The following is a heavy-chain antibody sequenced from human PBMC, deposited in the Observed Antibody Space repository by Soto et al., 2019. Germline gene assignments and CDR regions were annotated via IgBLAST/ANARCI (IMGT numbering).Heavy chain of an antibody. CDR2: ISYDGSNK. V-gene: IGHV3-30-3*01. Sequence: GGSLRLSCAASGFTFSSYAMHWVRQAPGKGLEWVAVISYDGSNKYYADSVKGRFTISRDNSKNTLYLQMNSLRAEDTAVYYCARVPQRYGSGSYYKGWFDPWGQGTLVTVSS. CDR3: ARVPQRYGSGSYYKGWFDP. J-gene: IGHJ5*02. CDR1: GFTFSSYA. D-gene: IGHD3-10*01.